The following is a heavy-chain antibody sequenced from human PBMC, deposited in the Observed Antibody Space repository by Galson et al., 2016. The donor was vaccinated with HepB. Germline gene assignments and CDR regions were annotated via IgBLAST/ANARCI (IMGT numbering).Heavy chain of an antibody. CDR1: GFIFNIYA. J-gene: IGHJ4*02. D-gene: IGHD4-17*01. Sequence: SLRLSCAASGFIFNIYAMSWVRQAPGKGLEWVAAIAGSGAPTNYADSVKGRFTISRDNSKNTLYLQMNSLRAEDTAVYYCAKGLYGDYSYFDDWGQGTLVTVSS. V-gene: IGHV3-23*01. CDR2: IAGSGAPT. CDR3: AKGLYGDYSYFDD.